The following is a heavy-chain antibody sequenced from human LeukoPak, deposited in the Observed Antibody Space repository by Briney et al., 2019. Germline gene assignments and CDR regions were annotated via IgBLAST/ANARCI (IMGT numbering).Heavy chain of an antibody. CDR2: INHSGSI. CDR1: GGSFSGYY. V-gene: IGHV4-34*01. CDR3: AREKVALSGTDLLI. Sequence: PSETLTLICAVYGGSFSGYYWSWIRQPPGKGLEWLGEINHSGSINYTPSVKGRVTISVDTSKNSFSLQLSSVTAEDTAVYYCAREKVALSGTDLLIWGQGTMVTVSS. J-gene: IGHJ3*02. D-gene: IGHD6-19*01.